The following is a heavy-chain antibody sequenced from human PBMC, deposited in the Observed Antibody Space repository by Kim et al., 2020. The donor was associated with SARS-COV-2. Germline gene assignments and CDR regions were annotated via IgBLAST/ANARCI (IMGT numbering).Heavy chain of an antibody. V-gene: IGHV1-46*01. CDR1: GYTFISYY. D-gene: IGHD1-1*01. CDR2: INPSGGST. J-gene: IGHJ4*02. CDR3: ARRGSGTYYFDY. Sequence: ASVKVSCKASGYTFISYYMHWVRQAPGQGLEWMGMINPSGGSTIYAQKFQGRVTMTRDTSTSTVYMELSSLRAEDTALYYCARRGSGTYYFDYWGQGTLVTVSS.